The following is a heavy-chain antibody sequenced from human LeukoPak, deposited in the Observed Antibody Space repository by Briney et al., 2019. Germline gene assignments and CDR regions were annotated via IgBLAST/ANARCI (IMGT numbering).Heavy chain of an antibody. CDR3: AREGPWPVDY. D-gene: IGHD6-19*01. J-gene: IGHJ4*02. CDR1: GFTFGNYW. Sequence: GGSLRLSCAASGFTFGNYWTHWVRQAPGKGLVWVSRINNEGSSTRYADSVEGRFTISRDNAKNTLYLQMNSRRVEDTAVYYCAREGPWPVDYWGQGTLVTVSS. V-gene: IGHV3-74*01. CDR2: INNEGSST.